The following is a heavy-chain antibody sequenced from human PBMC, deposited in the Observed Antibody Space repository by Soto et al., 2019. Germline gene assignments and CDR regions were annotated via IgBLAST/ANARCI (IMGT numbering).Heavy chain of an antibody. V-gene: IGHV3-11*01. J-gene: IGHJ6*02. Sequence: PWGSLRLSCVASGFTFIDYYITFIRHSPFKWLEWVSYISSNGVSMYYGDSVKGRFTISRDDAENSLHLQMNSLRAEDTAVYYCARLASLGHPYYFGMDVWGQGTTVTVSS. CDR2: ISSNGVSM. CDR1: GFTFIDYY. CDR3: ARLASLGHPYYFGMDV.